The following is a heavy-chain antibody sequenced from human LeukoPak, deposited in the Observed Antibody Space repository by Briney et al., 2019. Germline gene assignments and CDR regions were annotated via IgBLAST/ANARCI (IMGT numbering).Heavy chain of an antibody. CDR2: INSDGSST. CDR1: GFTLSGYW. CDR3: ARGRDSSFYPYFDY. Sequence: GGSLRLSCAASGFTLSGYWMHWVRQVPGKGLVWVSRINSDGSSTSYGDSVKGRFTISRDNAKNTLYLQMNSLRAEDTAVYFCARGRDSSFYPYFDYWGQGTLVTVSS. J-gene: IGHJ4*02. V-gene: IGHV3-74*01. D-gene: IGHD3-22*01.